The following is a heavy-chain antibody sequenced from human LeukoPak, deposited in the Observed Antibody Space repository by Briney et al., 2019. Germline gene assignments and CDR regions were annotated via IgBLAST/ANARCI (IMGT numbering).Heavy chain of an antibody. CDR3: AGGAPTGYYYYYGMDV. V-gene: IGHV1-3*04. CDR2: INTANGNT. Sequence: GASVTVSCKASGYTLTSYPMHWVRPAPAQSLYWIGSINTANGNTKKSQKFQGRVTITRDTSASTAYMELSSLRSEDTAVYYCAGGAPTGYYYYYGMDVWGKGTMVTVSS. D-gene: IGHD3-9*01. J-gene: IGHJ6*04. CDR1: GYTLTSYP.